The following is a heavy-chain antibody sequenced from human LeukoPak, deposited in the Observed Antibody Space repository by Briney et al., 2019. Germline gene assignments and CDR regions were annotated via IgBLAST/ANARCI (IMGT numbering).Heavy chain of an antibody. Sequence: GGSLRLSCSASGFTFSTYGFHWVRQAPGKGLECVSAICRNGGSTNYADSVQGRFTISREHSKHPLILQMNRLRLEDTAIYHCVKVAHCSGGSCYLWAASDHWGQGALVTVSS. CDR1: GFTFSTYG. CDR3: VKVAHCSGGSCYLWAASDH. CDR2: ICRNGGST. D-gene: IGHD2-15*01. J-gene: IGHJ4*02. V-gene: IGHV3-64D*09.